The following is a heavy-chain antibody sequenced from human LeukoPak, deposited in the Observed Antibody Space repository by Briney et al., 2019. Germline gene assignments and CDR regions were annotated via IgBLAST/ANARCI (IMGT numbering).Heavy chain of an antibody. Sequence: ASVKVSCKASGYTFTSYGISWVRQAPGQGLEWMGWISAYNGNTNYAQKLQDRVTMTTDTSTSTAYMELRSLRSDDTAVYYCAREGYYDSSGYSTAEYFQHWGQGTLVTVSS. V-gene: IGHV1-18*01. CDR1: GYTFTSYG. D-gene: IGHD3-22*01. CDR2: ISAYNGNT. CDR3: AREGYYDSSGYSTAEYFQH. J-gene: IGHJ1*01.